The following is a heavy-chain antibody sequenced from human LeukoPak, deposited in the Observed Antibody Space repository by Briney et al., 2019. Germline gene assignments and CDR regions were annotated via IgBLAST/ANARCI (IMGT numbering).Heavy chain of an antibody. CDR1: GYTFTGHY. J-gene: IGHJ4*02. D-gene: IGHD5-18*01. Sequence: AASVKVSCKASGYTFTGHYIHWVRQAPGQGLEWMGWIKPDSGATNYAQKFQGRVTMTRDTSISTAHMELNRLTSDGTAVYYCARPEYRYGYILDYWGQGTLVTVSS. V-gene: IGHV1-2*02. CDR3: ARPEYRYGYILDY. CDR2: IKPDSGAT.